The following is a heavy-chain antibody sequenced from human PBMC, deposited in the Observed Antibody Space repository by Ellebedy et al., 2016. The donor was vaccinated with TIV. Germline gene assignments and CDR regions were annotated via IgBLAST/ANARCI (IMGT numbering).Heavy chain of an antibody. CDR1: GFTFSDYH. CDR3: AKDVVAPGLAFDY. Sequence: PGGSLRLSCAASGFTFSDYHMSWFRQVPGKGLEWVSYMTNSGGSKDYADAVKGRFTISRDNTENSLYLQMNRLRAEDTAVYYCAKDVVAPGLAFDYWGQGTLVTVSS. V-gene: IGHV3-11*01. J-gene: IGHJ4*02. CDR2: MTNSGGSK. D-gene: IGHD2-15*01.